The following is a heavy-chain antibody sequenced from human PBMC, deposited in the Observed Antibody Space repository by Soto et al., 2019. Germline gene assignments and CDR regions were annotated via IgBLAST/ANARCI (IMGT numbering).Heavy chain of an antibody. Sequence: SETLSLTCAFYGWSFSGYYWSWIRQPPGKGLEWIGEINHSGSTNYNPSLKSRVTISVDTSKNQFSLKLSSVTAADTAVYYCARGARVLRYFDWLLHNWFDPWGQGTLVTVSS. J-gene: IGHJ5*02. V-gene: IGHV4-34*01. CDR3: ARGARVLRYFDWLLHNWFDP. D-gene: IGHD3-9*01. CDR1: GWSFSGYY. CDR2: INHSGST.